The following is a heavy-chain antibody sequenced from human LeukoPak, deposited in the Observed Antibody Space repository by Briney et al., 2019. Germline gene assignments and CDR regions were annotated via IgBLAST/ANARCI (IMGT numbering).Heavy chain of an antibody. CDR2: ISGSGGST. CDR3: AKEGPEGAAAAFHY. D-gene: IGHD6-13*01. J-gene: IGHJ4*02. CDR1: GFTFSSYG. V-gene: IGHV3-23*01. Sequence: PGGSLRLSCAASGFTFSSYGMSWVRQAPGKGLEWVSAISGSGGSTYYADSVKGRFTVSRDNSRNTLYLQMNSLRAEDAAVYYCAKEGPEGAAAAFHYWGQGTLVMVSS.